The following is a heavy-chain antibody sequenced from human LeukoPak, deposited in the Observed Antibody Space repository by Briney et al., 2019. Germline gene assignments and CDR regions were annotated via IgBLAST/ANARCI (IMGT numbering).Heavy chain of an antibody. Sequence: GGSLRLSCAASGFTFSSYEMNWVRQVPGKGLEWVSYISSSGDTIYYADSVKGRFTISRDNAKNSLYLQMNSLRAEDTAVYYCARELRPSDLDYWGQGTLVTVSS. D-gene: IGHD3-16*01. CDR1: GFTFSSYE. V-gene: IGHV3-48*03. CDR2: ISSSGDTI. J-gene: IGHJ4*02. CDR3: ARELRPSDLDY.